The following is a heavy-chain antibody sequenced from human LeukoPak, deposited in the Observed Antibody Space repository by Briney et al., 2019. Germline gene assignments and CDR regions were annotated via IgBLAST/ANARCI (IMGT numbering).Heavy chain of an antibody. CDR2: IYYSGYT. CDR1: GGSLSSGTYY. J-gene: IGHJ4*02. Sequence: SETLSLTCTVSGGSLSSGTYYWSWIRQPPGKGLEWIGFIYYSGYTNYNPSLKSRVTISLDTSRSQFSLRLSSVTAADTAVYYCARAFGYSGYLGHWGQGTLVTVSS. D-gene: IGHD5-12*01. CDR3: ARAFGYSGYLGH. V-gene: IGHV4-61*01.